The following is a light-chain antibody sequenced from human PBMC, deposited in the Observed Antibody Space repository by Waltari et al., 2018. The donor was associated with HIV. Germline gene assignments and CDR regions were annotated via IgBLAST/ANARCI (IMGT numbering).Light chain of an antibody. J-gene: IGLJ3*02. Sequence: QSVLTQPPSVSGAPGQRVTISCTGSTYNIGAGYAVHWYQQLPGTAPKLLIYGNNNRPSGVPDRFSGSKSGTSASLAITGLQAEDEAYYYCQSYDSSLSGSGVFGGGTKLTVL. CDR2: GNN. CDR3: QSYDSSLSGSGV. V-gene: IGLV1-40*01. CDR1: TYNIGAGYA.